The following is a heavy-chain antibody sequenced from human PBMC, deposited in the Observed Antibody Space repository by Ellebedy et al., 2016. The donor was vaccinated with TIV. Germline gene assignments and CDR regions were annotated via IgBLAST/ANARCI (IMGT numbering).Heavy chain of an antibody. J-gene: IGHJ6*02. CDR2: IVVGSGNT. CDR3: AAGGSSGGMDI. V-gene: IGHV1-58*01. CDR1: GFTFTSSA. Sequence: SVKVSXXASGFTFTSSAVQWVRQARGQRLEWIGWIVVGSGNTNYARKFQERVTITRDMSTSTAYMELSSLRSEDTAVYYCAAGGSSGGMDIWGQGTTVTVSS. D-gene: IGHD6-19*01.